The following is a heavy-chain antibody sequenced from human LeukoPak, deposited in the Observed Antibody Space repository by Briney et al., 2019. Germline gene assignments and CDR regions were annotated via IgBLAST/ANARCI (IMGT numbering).Heavy chain of an antibody. Sequence: PSQTLSLTCTVSGGSISSGSYYWSWIRQPAGKGLDWIGRIYTTGSANYNPSLKSRVSISVDTSKNQFSLKLSSVTAADTAVYYCAREGLYSGSNYWFDPWGQGTLVTVSS. V-gene: IGHV4-61*02. J-gene: IGHJ5*02. CDR1: GGSISSGSYY. D-gene: IGHD1-26*01. CDR3: AREGLYSGSNYWFDP. CDR2: IYTTGSA.